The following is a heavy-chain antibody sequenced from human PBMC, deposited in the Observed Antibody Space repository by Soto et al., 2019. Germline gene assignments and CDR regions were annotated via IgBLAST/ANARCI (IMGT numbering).Heavy chain of an antibody. V-gene: IGHV3-48*01. J-gene: IGHJ4*02. CDR3: ARDLLASISYGDYVAY. CDR2: ISSSSSTI. D-gene: IGHD4-17*01. CDR1: GFTFSSYS. Sequence: EVQLVESGGGLVRPGGSLRLSCAASGFTFSSYSMNWVRQAPGKGLEWVSYISSSSSTIYYADSVKGRFTISRDNAKNSLYLQMNSLRAEDTAVYYCARDLLASISYGDYVAYWGQGTLVTVSS.